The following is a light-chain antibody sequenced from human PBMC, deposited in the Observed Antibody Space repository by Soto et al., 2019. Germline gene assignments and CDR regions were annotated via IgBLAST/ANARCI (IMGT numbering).Light chain of an antibody. CDR3: QQRSNWVT. J-gene: IGKJ5*01. CDR2: GAS. V-gene: IGKV3D-20*02. Sequence: EIVLTHSPGTLSLSPWERATLSCRASQSVSSSYLAWYQQKPGQAPRLLIYGASSRATGIPDRFSGSGSGTDFTLTISSLEPEDFAVYYCQQRSNWVTFGQGTRLENK. CDR1: QSVSSSY.